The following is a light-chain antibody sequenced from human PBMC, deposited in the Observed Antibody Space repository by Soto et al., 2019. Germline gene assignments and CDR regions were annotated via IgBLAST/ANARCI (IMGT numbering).Light chain of an antibody. CDR2: GAS. Sequence: EIVMTQYPDTLSVSPGERATLSCRASQNINDKLAWFQQKPGQVPRLLIIGASTTATGVPARFSGSGSGTEFTLTISGLQSEDFAVYYCQQYNDWPPFTFGPGKRVDVK. V-gene: IGKV3-15*01. J-gene: IGKJ3*01. CDR3: QQYNDWPPFT. CDR1: QNINDK.